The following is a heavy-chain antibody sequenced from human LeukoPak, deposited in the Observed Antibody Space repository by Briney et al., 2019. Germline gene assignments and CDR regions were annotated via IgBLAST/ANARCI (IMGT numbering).Heavy chain of an antibody. V-gene: IGHV3-33*06. J-gene: IGHJ4*02. Sequence: GGPLRLSCAASGFTSSIYGMHWVRQAPGKGLEWVAVIWYDGSNKYYADSVKGRFTISRDNSKNTLYLQMNSLRAEDTAVYYCAKDTRGIAVAGNFDYWGQGTLVTVSS. CDR2: IWYDGSNK. CDR3: AKDTRGIAVAGNFDY. D-gene: IGHD6-19*01. CDR1: GFTSSIYG.